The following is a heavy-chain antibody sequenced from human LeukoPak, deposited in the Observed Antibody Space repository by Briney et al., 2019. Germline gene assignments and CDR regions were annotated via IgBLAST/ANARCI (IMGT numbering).Heavy chain of an antibody. V-gene: IGHV4-39*07. CDR3: ARAGRGDGYDLDY. J-gene: IGHJ4*02. CDR1: GGSISSSTYY. Sequence: PSETLSLTCTVSGGSISSSTYYWSWIRQSPGKGLEWIGSMCYSGSTYFSPSLKSRVTISLDTSKNQFSLKLSSVTAADTAVYYCARAGRGDGYDLDYWGQGTLVTVSS. CDR2: MCYSGST. D-gene: IGHD5-24*01.